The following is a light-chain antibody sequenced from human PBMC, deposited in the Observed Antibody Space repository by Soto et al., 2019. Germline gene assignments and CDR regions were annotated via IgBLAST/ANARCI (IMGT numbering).Light chain of an antibody. V-gene: IGKV3-15*01. J-gene: IGKJ1*01. Sequence: EIVMTQSPATLSVSPGERATLSCRASQSVGSNLAWYQQKPGQAPRLLIYGASTRATGIPARFSGSGSGTEFNFTISSLQSEDFAIYFCQHYNNWPPDRTFGQGTKVEIK. CDR3: QHYNNWPPDRT. CDR2: GAS. CDR1: QSVGSN.